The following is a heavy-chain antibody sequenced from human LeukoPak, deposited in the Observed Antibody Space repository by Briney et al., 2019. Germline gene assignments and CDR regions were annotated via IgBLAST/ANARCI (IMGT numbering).Heavy chain of an antibody. J-gene: IGHJ3*02. Sequence: SETLSLTCNVSGVSVSDGRYYWTWIRQHPGKGLEWIGYKYYSGSAKYNPSLRSRLTISIDTSKNQFSLQLSSVTAADTATYYCATPYCSSISCLDVFNMWGQGTRVTVSS. D-gene: IGHD2-2*01. CDR1: GVSVSDGRYY. V-gene: IGHV4-31*03. CDR3: ATPYCSSISCLDVFNM. CDR2: KYYSGSA.